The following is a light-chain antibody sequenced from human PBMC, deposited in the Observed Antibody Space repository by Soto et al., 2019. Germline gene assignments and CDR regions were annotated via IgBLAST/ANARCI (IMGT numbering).Light chain of an antibody. CDR2: GTS. Sequence: EVVRTQSPVTLSVSPGERATLSCRASQNISRSLAWYQQKPGQGPSLLIYGTSTRAGGVPARFSGGGSGTEFNLTITRLQSEDFAVYQCHQYNGWTRTFGQGTKVDIK. V-gene: IGKV3-15*01. J-gene: IGKJ1*01. CDR3: HQYNGWTRT. CDR1: QNISRS.